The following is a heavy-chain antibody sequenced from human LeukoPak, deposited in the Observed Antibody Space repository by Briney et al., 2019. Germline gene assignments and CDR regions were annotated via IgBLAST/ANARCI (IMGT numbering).Heavy chain of an antibody. J-gene: IGHJ6*03. D-gene: IGHD2/OR15-2a*01. CDR1: GFTFSSYG. CDR3: ARDGNIVAAGCYYYYYYMDV. Sequence: GGSLRLSCAASGFTFSSYGMHWVRQAPGKGLEWVAFIRYDGSNKYYADSVKGRFTISRDNSKNTLYLQMNSLRAEDTAVYYCARDGNIVAAGCYYYYYYMDVWGKGTTVTVSS. V-gene: IGHV3-30*02. CDR2: IRYDGSNK.